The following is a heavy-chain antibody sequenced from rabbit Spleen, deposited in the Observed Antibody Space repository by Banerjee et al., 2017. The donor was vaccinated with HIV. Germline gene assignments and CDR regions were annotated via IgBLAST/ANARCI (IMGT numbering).Heavy chain of an antibody. CDR3: ARVGGVGVYGYATL. V-gene: IGHV1S40*01. D-gene: IGHD6-1*01. Sequence: QSLEESGGGLVKPGASLTLTCTASGFDLSSYYYMCWVRQAPGKGLQWIACINAVTGKAVYATWAKGRFTFSKTSSTTVTLQMTSLTAADTATYFCARVGGVGVYGYATLWGPGTLVTVS. J-gene: IGHJ4*01. CDR1: GFDLSSYYY. CDR2: INAVTGKA.